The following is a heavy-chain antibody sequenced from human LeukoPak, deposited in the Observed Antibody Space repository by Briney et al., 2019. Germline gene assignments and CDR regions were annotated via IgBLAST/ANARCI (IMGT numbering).Heavy chain of an antibody. CDR1: GGTISSSSYY. V-gene: IGHV4-39*07. CDR3: ARDYRNRMVMATIKFLDY. D-gene: IGHD5-24*01. J-gene: IGHJ4*02. Sequence: PSETLSLTCTVPGGTISSSSYYWGWIRQPPGKGLEWIGSIYHSGSTYYNPSLKSRVTISVDTSKNQFSLKLSSVTAADTAVYYCARDYRNRMVMATIKFLDYWGQGTLVTVSS. CDR2: IYHSGST.